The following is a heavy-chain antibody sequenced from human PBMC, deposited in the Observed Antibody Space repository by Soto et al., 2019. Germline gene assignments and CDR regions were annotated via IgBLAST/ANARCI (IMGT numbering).Heavy chain of an antibody. D-gene: IGHD1-1*01. Sequence: QVQLQQSSPGLVKPSQALSLTCDISGDRVSSNSAGWNWIRQTPSRGLEWLGRTYYKSKWYYTYAASVKSRITVSPDTSKNQFSRQLTSVTPEDTAVYYCARGSWDDVSGHYYLDVWDKGTTVTVSS. V-gene: IGHV6-1*01. CDR2: TYYKSKWYY. CDR3: ARGSWDDVSGHYYLDV. CDR1: GDRVSSNSAG. J-gene: IGHJ6*03.